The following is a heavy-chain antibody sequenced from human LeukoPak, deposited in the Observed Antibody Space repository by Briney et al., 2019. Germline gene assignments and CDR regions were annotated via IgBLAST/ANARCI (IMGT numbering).Heavy chain of an antibody. CDR1: GFTFSSYG. D-gene: IGHD6-13*01. J-gene: IGHJ3*02. Sequence: GRSLRLSCAASGFTFSSYGMHWVRQAPGKGLEWVAVIWYDGSNKYYADSVKGRFTISRDNSKNTLYLQMNSLRAEDTAVYYCATAGYSDAFDIWGQGTMVTVSS. CDR3: ATAGYSDAFDI. CDR2: IWYDGSNK. V-gene: IGHV3-33*01.